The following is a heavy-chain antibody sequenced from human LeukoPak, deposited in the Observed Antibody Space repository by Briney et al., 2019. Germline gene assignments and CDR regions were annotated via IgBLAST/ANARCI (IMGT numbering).Heavy chain of an antibody. V-gene: IGHV1-8*03. J-gene: IGHJ6*03. CDR3: ARGPYCRSTSCPYYLDV. Sequence: ASVKVSCKASGYTFTNYDINWVRQATGQGLEWMGWMNPDSGNTGYAQKFQGRVTITKNTSISTAYMALSSLRSEDTALYYCARGPYCRSTSCPYYLDVWGKGTAVTVSS. CDR1: GYTFTNYD. CDR2: MNPDSGNT. D-gene: IGHD2-2*01.